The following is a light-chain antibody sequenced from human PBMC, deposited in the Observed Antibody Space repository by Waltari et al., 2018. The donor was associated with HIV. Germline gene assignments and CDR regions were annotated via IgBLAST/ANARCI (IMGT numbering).Light chain of an antibody. CDR1: SSNIGAGYD. V-gene: IGLV1-40*01. Sequence: QSVLTQPPSVSGAPGQRVTIPCTGSSSNIGAGYDVNWYQQLPGTAPRVLIYGNSNRPSGVPDRFSGSKSGTSASLAITGLQAEDEADYYCQSYDTSLSGSGVFGGGTKLTVL. J-gene: IGLJ2*01. CDR3: QSYDTSLSGSGV. CDR2: GNS.